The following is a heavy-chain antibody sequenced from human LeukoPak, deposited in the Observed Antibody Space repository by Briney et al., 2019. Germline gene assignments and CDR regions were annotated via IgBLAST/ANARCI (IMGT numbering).Heavy chain of an antibody. D-gene: IGHD3-10*01. CDR3: AKSGGSGYFYLFDY. CDR1: GFTFSSYA. Sequence: GGSLRLSCAASGFTFSSYAMSWVRQAPGKGLEWVSAVSDAGGSAYYADSVRGQFIISRDNSKNTLYLQMNSLRAEDTAVYYCAKSGGSGYFYLFDYWGRGTLVTVSS. V-gene: IGHV3-23*01. J-gene: IGHJ4*02. CDR2: VSDAGGSA.